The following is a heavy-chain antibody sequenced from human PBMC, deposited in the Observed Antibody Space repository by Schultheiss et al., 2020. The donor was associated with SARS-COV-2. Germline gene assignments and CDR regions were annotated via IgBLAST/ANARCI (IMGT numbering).Heavy chain of an antibody. CDR2: IYYSGYI. J-gene: IGHJ4*02. Sequence: SQTLSLTCTVSGDSVTSFYWSWIRQPPGKELEWIGLIYYSGYISYNPSLKSRVTISIDTSKNQFSLNVTSVTAADTAVYYCARDPDDQVNPAAGRGFDCWGQGTLVTVSS. CDR1: GDSVTSFY. V-gene: IGHV4-59*02. D-gene: IGHD6-13*01. CDR3: ARDPDDQVNPAAGRGFDC.